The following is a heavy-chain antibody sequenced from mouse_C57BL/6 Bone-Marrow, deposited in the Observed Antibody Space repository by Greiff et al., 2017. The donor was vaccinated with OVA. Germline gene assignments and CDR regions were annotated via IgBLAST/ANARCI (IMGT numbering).Heavy chain of an antibody. CDR2: IDPSDSYT. V-gene: IGHV1-50*01. CDR1: GYTFTSYW. Sequence: QVHLKQPGAELVKPGASVKLSCKASGYTFTSYWMQWVKQRPGQGLEWIGEIDPSDSYTNYNQKFKGKATLTVDTSSSTAYMQLSSLTSEDSAVYYCAREDYYGSSYVDFAYWGQGTLVTVSA. D-gene: IGHD1-1*01. J-gene: IGHJ3*01. CDR3: AREDYYGSSYVDFAY.